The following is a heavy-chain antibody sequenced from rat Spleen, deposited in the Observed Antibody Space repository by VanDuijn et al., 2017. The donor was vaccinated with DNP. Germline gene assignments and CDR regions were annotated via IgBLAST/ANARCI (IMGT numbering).Heavy chain of an antibody. CDR2: INYEGAYT. Sequence: EVKLVESGGGLVQPGRSLKLSCAASGFTFSDYYMAWVRQDPKKGLEWVASINYEGAYTHYGDSVKGRFTISRDNAKSTLYLQMNSLRSEDTATYYCARQRIPLDYWGQGVMVTVSS. J-gene: IGHJ2*01. D-gene: IGHD1-6*01. V-gene: IGHV5-22*01. CDR1: GFTFSDYY. CDR3: ARQRIPLDY.